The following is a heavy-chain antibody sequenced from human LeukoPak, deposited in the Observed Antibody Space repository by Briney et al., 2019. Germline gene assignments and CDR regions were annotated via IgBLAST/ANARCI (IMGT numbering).Heavy chain of an antibody. CDR2: ISGSGDST. D-gene: IGHD6-6*01. J-gene: IGHJ4*02. Sequence: GGSLRLSCAASGFTFGSYAMSLVRQAPGKGLEWVSAISGSGDSTYYADADSVQGRFTISRDNSKNTLSLQMSSLSAEDTAVYYCAKDQEYSSSSFVGRTDYWGQGILVTVSS. CDR1: GFTFGSYA. CDR3: AKDQEYSSSSFVGRTDY. V-gene: IGHV3-23*01.